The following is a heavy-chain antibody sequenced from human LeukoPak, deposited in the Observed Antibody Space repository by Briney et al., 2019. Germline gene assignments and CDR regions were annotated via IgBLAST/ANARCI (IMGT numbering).Heavy chain of an antibody. Sequence: PSETLSLTCAVYGGSLSGYYWSWIRQPPGKGLEWIGEINHSGSTNYNPSLKSRVTISVDTSKNQFSLKLSSVTAADTAVYYCARRVDYWGQGTLVTVSS. CDR2: INHSGST. V-gene: IGHV4-34*01. D-gene: IGHD6-13*01. J-gene: IGHJ4*02. CDR3: ARRVDY. CDR1: GGSLSGYY.